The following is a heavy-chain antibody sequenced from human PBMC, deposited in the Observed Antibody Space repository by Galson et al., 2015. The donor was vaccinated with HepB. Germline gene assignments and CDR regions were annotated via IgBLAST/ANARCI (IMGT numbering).Heavy chain of an antibody. D-gene: IGHD2-2*01. CDR2: INTNTGNP. J-gene: IGHJ4*02. CDR3: ASTVPAAAISLMVPDAGWFDY. V-gene: IGHV7-4-1*02. CDR1: GYTFTSYA. Sequence: SVKVSCKASGYTFTSYAMNWVRQAPGQGLEWMGWINTNTGNPTYAQGFTGRFVFSLDTSVSTAYLQISSLKAEDTAVYYCASTVPAAAISLMVPDAGWFDYWGQGTLVTVSS.